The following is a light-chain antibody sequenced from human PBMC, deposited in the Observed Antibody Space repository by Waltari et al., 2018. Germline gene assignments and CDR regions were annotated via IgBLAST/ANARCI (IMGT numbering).Light chain of an antibody. Sequence: SSELTQDPAVSVALGQTVRITCQGDSPRGYYASWSQQKPGQAPVLVIYGKNNRPSGIPDRFSGSSSGNTASLTITGAQAEDEAEYYCYSRDSSGDHLRVFGAGTKVTVL. CDR3: YSRDSSGDHLRV. V-gene: IGLV3-19*01. CDR1: SPRGYY. J-gene: IGLJ1*01. CDR2: GKN.